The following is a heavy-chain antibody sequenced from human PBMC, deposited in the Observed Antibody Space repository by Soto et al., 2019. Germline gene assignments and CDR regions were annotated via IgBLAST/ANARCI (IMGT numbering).Heavy chain of an antibody. CDR3: ARDAIEYSSLEDP. V-gene: IGHV1-69*06. CDR1: GGTFSSYA. J-gene: IGHJ5*02. D-gene: IGHD6-6*01. CDR2: IIPIFGTA. Sequence: SVKVSFKASGGTFSSYAISWLRQAPGQGLEWMGGIIPIFGTANYAQKFQGRVTITADKSTSTAYMELSSLRSEDTAVYYCARDAIEYSSLEDPWGQGTLVTVSS.